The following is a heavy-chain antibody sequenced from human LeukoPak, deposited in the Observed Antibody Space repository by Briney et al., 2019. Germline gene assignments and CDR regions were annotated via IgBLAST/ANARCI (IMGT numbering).Heavy chain of an antibody. V-gene: IGHV1-2*02. CDR2: INPKSGGT. J-gene: IGHJ5*02. CDR1: GYTFTGYY. D-gene: IGHD2-2*01. Sequence: ASVKVSCKASGYTFTGYYIHWVRQAPGQGLEWMGWINPKSGGTNYAQKFQGRVTMTRDTSISTASMELSNLRSDDTALYYCARSLRSTTNWFDPWGRGTLVTVSS. CDR3: ARSLRSTTNWFDP.